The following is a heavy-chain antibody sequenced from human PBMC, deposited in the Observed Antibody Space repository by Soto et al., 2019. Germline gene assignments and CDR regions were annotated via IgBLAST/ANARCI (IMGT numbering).Heavy chain of an antibody. J-gene: IGHJ6*02. Sequence: XASLRLSCAASGFTFSSYGMHWVRQAPGKGLEWVAVISYDGSNKYYADSVKGRFTISRDNSKNTLYLQMNSLRAEDTAVYYCAKRDSSGWSYYYYYGMDVWGQGTTVTVSS. CDR3: AKRDSSGWSYYYYYGMDV. CDR2: ISYDGSNK. V-gene: IGHV3-30*18. D-gene: IGHD6-19*01. CDR1: GFTFSSYG.